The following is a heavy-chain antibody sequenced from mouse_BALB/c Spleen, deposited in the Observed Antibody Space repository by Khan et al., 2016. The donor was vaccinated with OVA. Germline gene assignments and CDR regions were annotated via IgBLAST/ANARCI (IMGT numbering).Heavy chain of an antibody. D-gene: IGHD2-1*01. CDR1: GYTFTNYW. Sequence: VKLLESGAELVKPGASVKLSCKTSGYTFTNYWIQWVKQRPGQGLGWIGEIFPGTGTTYFNEDFKGKATLTIDTSSATAYMQLSSLTSEDSAVYVCARGYFGNYEFAYWGQGTLVTVSA. J-gene: IGHJ3*01. V-gene: IGHV1S132*01. CDR2: IFPGTGTT. CDR3: ARGYFGNYEFAY.